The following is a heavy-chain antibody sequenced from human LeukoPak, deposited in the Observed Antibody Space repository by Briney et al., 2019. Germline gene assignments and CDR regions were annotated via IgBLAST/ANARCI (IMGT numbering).Heavy chain of an antibody. J-gene: IGHJ4*02. D-gene: IGHD3-10*01. CDR2: INHSGST. CDR3: ASRLAPPPYYYGSGSYYKY. V-gene: IGHV4-34*01. Sequence: PSETLSLTCAVYGGSFSGYYWSWIRQPPGKGLEWIGEINHSGSTNYNPSLKSRVTISVDTSKNQFSLKLSSVTAADTAVYYCASRLAPPPYYYGSGSYYKYWGQGTLVTVSS. CDR1: GGSFSGYY.